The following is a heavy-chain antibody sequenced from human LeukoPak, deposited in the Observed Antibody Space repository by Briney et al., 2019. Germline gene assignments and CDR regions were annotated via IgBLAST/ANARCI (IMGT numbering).Heavy chain of an antibody. CDR1: GFTLSSYA. CDR3: ARGRDYYGSGNYYNYYYYDMDV. CDR2: ISYDEINE. D-gene: IGHD3-10*01. V-gene: IGHV3-30-3*01. Sequence: RPGRSLRLSCAASGFTLSSYAMHWVRQAPGKGLEWVAVISYDEINEYYADSVKGRLTISRDNSKNTLYLQMNSLRAEDTAVYYCARGRDYYGSGNYYNYYYYDMDVWGQGTTVTVSS. J-gene: IGHJ6*02.